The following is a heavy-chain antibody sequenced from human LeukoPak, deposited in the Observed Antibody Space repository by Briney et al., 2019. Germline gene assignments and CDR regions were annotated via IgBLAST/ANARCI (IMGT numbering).Heavy chain of an antibody. Sequence: ASVNVSCKASGYTFTNHAIHWVRRAPGQGLEWMGRVSAYNGNTKYSQKFQGRVTMTTDTSTNTAYMEFLSLRYDDSAIYYCARGVSVTTPYLDSWGQGTLVTVSS. V-gene: IGHV1-18*04. CDR2: VSAYNGNT. CDR1: GYTFTNHA. J-gene: IGHJ4*02. D-gene: IGHD4-17*01. CDR3: ARGVSVTTPYLDS.